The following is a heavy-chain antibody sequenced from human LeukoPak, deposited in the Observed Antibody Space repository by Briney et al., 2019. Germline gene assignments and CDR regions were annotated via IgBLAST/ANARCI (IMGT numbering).Heavy chain of an antibody. J-gene: IGHJ3*02. CDR1: GYTFTTYS. D-gene: IGHD5-18*01. V-gene: IGHV7-4-1*02. Sequence: ASVKVSCKASGYTFTTYSMNWVRQAPGQGLEWMGWINTNTGNPTYAQGFTGRFVFSLDTSVSTAYLQISSLKAEDTAVYYCARWTAMDSLEAFDIWGQGTMVTVSS. CDR3: ARWTAMDSLEAFDI. CDR2: INTNTGNP.